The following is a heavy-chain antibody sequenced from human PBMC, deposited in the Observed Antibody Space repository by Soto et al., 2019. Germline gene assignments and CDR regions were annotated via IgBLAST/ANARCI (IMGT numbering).Heavy chain of an antibody. CDR1: GFSLSTSEVG. CDR3: ALTGYITAGRGRTWDY. D-gene: IGHD6-13*01. J-gene: IGHJ4*02. Sequence: QITLKESGPTLVKPTQTLTLTCTFSGFSLSTSEVGVGWIRQPPGQALECLALLYWDDDKRYSPSLKSTLTISQDTSKSPVVLTMTSTNPVDTTTYYCALTGYITAGRGRTWDYWGQGSMGTVSA. V-gene: IGHV2-5*02. CDR2: LYWDDDK.